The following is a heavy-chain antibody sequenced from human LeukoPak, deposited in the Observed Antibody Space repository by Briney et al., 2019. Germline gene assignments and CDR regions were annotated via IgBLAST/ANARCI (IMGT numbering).Heavy chain of an antibody. J-gene: IGHJ4*02. V-gene: IGHV3-21*01. CDR1: GFTFSSYS. CDR2: ISSSSSCI. CDR3: ARATGAAVNFDY. Sequence: GGSLRLSCAASGFTFSSYSMNWVRQAPGKGLEWVSSISSSSSCIYYADSVKGRFTISRDNAKNSLYLQMNSLRAEDTAVYYCARATGAAVNFDYWGQGTLVTVSS. D-gene: IGHD6-13*01.